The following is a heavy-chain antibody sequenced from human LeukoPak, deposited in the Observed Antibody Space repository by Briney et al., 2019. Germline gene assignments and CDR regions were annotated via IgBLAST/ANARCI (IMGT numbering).Heavy chain of an antibody. D-gene: IGHD3-10*01. CDR3: AKDGDRPNYYGSGSYRADY. CDR2: ISYDGSNK. V-gene: IGHV3-30*18. J-gene: IGHJ4*02. Sequence: GRSLRLSCAASGFTFSSYGMHWVRQAPGKGLEWVAVISYDGSNKYYADSVKGRFTISRDNSKNTLYLQMNSLRAEDTAVYYCAKDGDRPNYYGSGSYRADYWGQGTLVTVSS. CDR1: GFTFSSYG.